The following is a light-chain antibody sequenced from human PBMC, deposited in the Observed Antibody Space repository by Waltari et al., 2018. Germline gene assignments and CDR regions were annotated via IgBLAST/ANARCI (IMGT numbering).Light chain of an antibody. Sequence: WYQQKPGQSPLLVIYQDTKRPLGIPERFSGSKSGNAATLTISGTQAMDEADYYCQALGTGAWVFGGGTKLTVL. CDR2: QDT. V-gene: IGLV3-1*01. J-gene: IGLJ3*02. CDR3: QALGTGAWV.